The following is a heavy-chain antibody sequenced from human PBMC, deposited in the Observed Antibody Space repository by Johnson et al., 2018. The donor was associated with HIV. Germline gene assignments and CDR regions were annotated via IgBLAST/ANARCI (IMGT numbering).Heavy chain of an antibody. CDR1: GFTFSNYC. CDR3: AKDMYYYDSSGYDDVFDI. Sequence: EVQLVESGGGLVQSGGSLRLSCAASGFTFSNYCMNWVRQTPGKGLEWVANIKQDGSEKYYVDSVKGRFTISRDNAKNSLYLQMNSLRAEDTALYYCAKDMYYYDSSGYDDVFDIWGQGTMVTVSS. CDR2: IKQDGSEK. D-gene: IGHD3-22*01. J-gene: IGHJ3*02. V-gene: IGHV3-7*05.